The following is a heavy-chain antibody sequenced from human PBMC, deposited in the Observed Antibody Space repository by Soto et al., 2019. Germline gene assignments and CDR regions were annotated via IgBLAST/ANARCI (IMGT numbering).Heavy chain of an antibody. J-gene: IGHJ4*02. CDR3: ARTYYYDSTGYYRTFDY. D-gene: IGHD3-22*01. Sequence: GGSLRLSCAASGFTFGSYAMSWVRLAPGKGLEWVSVAGPSGSSTFYADSVRGRFTISRDNVENTLYLQMNSLGVADTALYFCARTYYYDSTGYYRTFDYWGQGTLVTVSS. V-gene: IGHV3-23*01. CDR1: GFTFGSYA. CDR2: AGPSGSST.